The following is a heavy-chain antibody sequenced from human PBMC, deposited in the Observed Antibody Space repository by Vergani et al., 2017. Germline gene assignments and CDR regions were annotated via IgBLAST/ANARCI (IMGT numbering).Heavy chain of an antibody. D-gene: IGHD6-13*01. J-gene: IGHJ4*02. CDR2: IKQDGSEK. Sequence: EVQLVESGGGVVQPGGSLRVSCAASGFIFNSYWMSWVRQAPGKGLEWVANIKQDGSEKYYVDSVKGRFTISRDNAKNSLYLQMNSLRAEDTAVYFCARILWGQQPQVFEYWGQGTLVTVSS. V-gene: IGHV3-7*01. CDR1: GFIFNSYW. CDR3: ARILWGQQPQVFEY.